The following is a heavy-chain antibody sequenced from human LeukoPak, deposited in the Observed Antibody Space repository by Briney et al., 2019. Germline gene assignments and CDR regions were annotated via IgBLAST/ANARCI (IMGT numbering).Heavy chain of an antibody. V-gene: IGHV1-2*02. CDR2: MNPNNGDT. Sequence: ASVKVSCEASGYTFISYYVNWVRQAPGQGLEWMGRMNPNNGDTNYARKFQDRVTMTRDTSISTAYLELSRLTSDDTAVYYCSTEDKYCSTTTCGDYWGQGTLVTVSS. CDR1: GYTFISYY. D-gene: IGHD2-2*01. CDR3: STEDKYCSTTTCGDY. J-gene: IGHJ4*02.